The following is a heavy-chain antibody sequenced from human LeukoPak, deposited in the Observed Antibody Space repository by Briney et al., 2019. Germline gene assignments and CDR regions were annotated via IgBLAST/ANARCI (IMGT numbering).Heavy chain of an antibody. D-gene: IGHD1-26*01. Sequence: GASVKVSCKASGYTFTGHYMHWVRQAPGQGLEWMGWINPNSGGTNYAQKFQGRVTMTEDTSTDTAYMELSSLRSEDTAVYYCATAIVGATFGFDYWGQGTLVTVSS. CDR3: ATAIVGATFGFDY. V-gene: IGHV1-2*02. J-gene: IGHJ4*02. CDR2: INPNSGGT. CDR1: GYTFTGHY.